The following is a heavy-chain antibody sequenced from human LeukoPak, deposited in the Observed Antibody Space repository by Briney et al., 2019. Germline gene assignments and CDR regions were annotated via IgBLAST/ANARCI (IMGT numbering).Heavy chain of an antibody. CDR3: AKESGYSKTYFDY. CDR2: ISGSGGST. V-gene: IGHV3-23*01. Sequence: GGSLRLSCVASGFPFSAYAMSWVRQAPGKGLEWVSAISGSGGSTYYADSVKGRFTISRDNSKNTLYLQMNSLRAEDTAVYYCAKESGYSKTYFDYWGQGTLVTVSS. CDR1: GFPFSAYA. J-gene: IGHJ4*02. D-gene: IGHD3-22*01.